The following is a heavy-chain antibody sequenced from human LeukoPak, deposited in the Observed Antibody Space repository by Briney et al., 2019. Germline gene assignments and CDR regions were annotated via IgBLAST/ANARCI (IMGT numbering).Heavy chain of an antibody. J-gene: IGHJ4*02. CDR1: GFTFSTYA. CDR2: ISSDGGST. CDR3: ARSNNIVGATYFDY. D-gene: IGHD1-26*01. V-gene: IGHV3-64*02. Sequence: GGSLRLPCAASGFTFSTYAMHWVGQAPGKGLEYISSISSDGGSTYYADSVKGRFIISRDNSKNTLYLQMGRLRAEDMAVYYWARSNNIVGATYFDYWGQGTLVTVSS.